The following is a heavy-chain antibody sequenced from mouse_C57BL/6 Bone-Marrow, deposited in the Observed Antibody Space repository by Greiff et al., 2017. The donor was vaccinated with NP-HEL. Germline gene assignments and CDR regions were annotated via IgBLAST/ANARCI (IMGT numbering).Heavy chain of an antibody. Sequence: QVQLQQPGAELVRPGTSVKLSCKASGYTFTSYWMHWVKQRPGQGLEWIGVIDPSDSYTNYNQKFQGKATLTVDTSSSTAYMQLSSLTSEDSAVYYCARSLRRYLYFDVWGTGTTLTVSS. D-gene: IGHD6-2*01. J-gene: IGHJ1*03. V-gene: IGHV1-59*01. CDR3: ARSLRRYLYFDV. CDR1: GYTFTSYW. CDR2: IDPSDSYT.